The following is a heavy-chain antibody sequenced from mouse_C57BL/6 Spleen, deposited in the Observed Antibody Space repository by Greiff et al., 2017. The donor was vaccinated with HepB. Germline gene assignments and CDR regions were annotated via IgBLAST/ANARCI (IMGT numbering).Heavy chain of an antibody. Sequence: QVQLKESGPGLVQPSQSLSITCTVSGFSLTSYGVHWVRQSPGKGLEWLGVIWSGGSTDYNAAFISRLSISKDNSKSQVFFKMNSLQADDTAIYYCARTYYSNFYWYFDVWGTGTTVTVSS. CDR3: ARTYYSNFYWYFDV. V-gene: IGHV2-2*01. CDR2: IWSGGST. J-gene: IGHJ1*03. D-gene: IGHD2-5*01. CDR1: GFSLTSYG.